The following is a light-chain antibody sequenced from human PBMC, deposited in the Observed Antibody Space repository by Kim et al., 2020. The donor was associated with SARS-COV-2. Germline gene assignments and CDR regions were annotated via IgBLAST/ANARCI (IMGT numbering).Light chain of an antibody. Sequence: RATINCKSSQSVLYSANNKNYLAWYQQNPGQPPKLFINWASTRESGVPDRFSGSGSETDFTLTISSLQAEDVAVYYCQQYYATPCTFGQGTKLEI. V-gene: IGKV4-1*01. CDR2: WAS. J-gene: IGKJ2*02. CDR3: QQYYATPCT. CDR1: QSVLYSANNKNY.